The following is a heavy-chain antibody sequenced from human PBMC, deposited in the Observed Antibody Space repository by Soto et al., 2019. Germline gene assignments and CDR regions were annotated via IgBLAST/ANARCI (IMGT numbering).Heavy chain of an antibody. Sequence: GGSLRLSCAASGVIFSTYAMNWVRQAPGKGLEWISTISNTGGGTFYADSVKGRFTISRDNSNNTVYLQMHSLRAEDTAVYFCAIGRXKTSGSNTWFDPWGRGTLVTVSS. J-gene: IGHJ5*02. CDR3: AIGRXKTSGSNTWFDP. CDR2: ISNTGGGT. CDR1: GVIFSTYA. D-gene: IGHD2-15*01. V-gene: IGHV3-23*01.